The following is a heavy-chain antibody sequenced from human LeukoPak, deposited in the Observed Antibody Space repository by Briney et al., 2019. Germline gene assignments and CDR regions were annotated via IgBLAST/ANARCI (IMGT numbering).Heavy chain of an antibody. J-gene: IGHJ6*03. CDR2: FDPEDGET. D-gene: IGHD3-10*01. CDR1: GYTFTGYY. V-gene: IGHV1-24*01. Sequence: ASVKVSCKASGYTFTGYYMHWVRQAPGQGLEWMGGFDPEDGETIYAQKFQGRVTMTGDTSTDTAYMELSSLRSEDTAVYYCATSSGNYYYYYMDVWGKGTTVTVSS. CDR3: ATSSGNYYYYYMDV.